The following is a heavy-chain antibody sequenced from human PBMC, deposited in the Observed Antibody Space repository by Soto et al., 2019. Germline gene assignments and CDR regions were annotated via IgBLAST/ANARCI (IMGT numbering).Heavy chain of an antibody. Sequence: ASVKVSCRASGYTFTSYAMHWVRQAPGQRLEWMGWINAGNGNTKYSQKFQGRVTITRDTSASTAYMELSSLRSEDTAVYYCARVYSSSWYYFGYWGQGTLVTVS. CDR2: INAGNGNT. J-gene: IGHJ4*02. D-gene: IGHD6-13*01. CDR1: GYTFTSYA. CDR3: ARVYSSSWYYFGY. V-gene: IGHV1-3*01.